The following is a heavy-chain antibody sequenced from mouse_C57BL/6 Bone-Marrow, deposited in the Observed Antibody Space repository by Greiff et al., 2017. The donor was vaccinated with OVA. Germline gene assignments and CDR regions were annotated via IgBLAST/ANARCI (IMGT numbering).Heavy chain of an antibody. CDR2: IDPSDSYT. Sequence: VQLQQPGAELVMPGASVKLSCKASGYTFTSYWMHWVKQRPGQGLEWIGEIDPSDSYTNYNQKFKGKSTLTVDKSSSTAYMQLSSLTSEDSAVYYCARDDGWCAYWGQGTLVTVSA. CDR1: GYTFTSYW. V-gene: IGHV1-69*01. D-gene: IGHD2-3*01. CDR3: ARDDGWCAY. J-gene: IGHJ3*01.